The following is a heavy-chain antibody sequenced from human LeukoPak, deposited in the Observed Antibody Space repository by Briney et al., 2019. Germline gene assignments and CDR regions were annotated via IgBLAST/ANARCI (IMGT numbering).Heavy chain of an antibody. CDR3: ANLDGYIDY. Sequence: GGTLRLSCAASGFTFSSYGMSWVRQAPGKGLEWVSAISGSGGSTYYADSVKGRFTISRDNSKNTLYLQMNSLRAEDTAVYYCANLDGYIDYWGQGTLVTVSS. CDR2: ISGSGGST. J-gene: IGHJ4*02. CDR1: GFTFSSYG. V-gene: IGHV3-23*01. D-gene: IGHD5-24*01.